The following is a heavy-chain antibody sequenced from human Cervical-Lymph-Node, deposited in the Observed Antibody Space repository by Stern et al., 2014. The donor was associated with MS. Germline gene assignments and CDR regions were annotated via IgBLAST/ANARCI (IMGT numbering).Heavy chain of an antibody. Sequence: EVQLVESGAEVKKPGESLRISCEVSGYNFTNTWIGWVRQLPGKGLEWMGIIYPGDSETSDSPSFQDQVTIFVVKARTNAYMQWSSLKASDTALYYCARRGHGYMGIDYWGQGTPVTVSS. CDR3: ARRGHGYMGIDY. J-gene: IGHJ4*02. CDR1: GYNFTNTW. CDR2: IYPGDSET. D-gene: IGHD5-24*01. V-gene: IGHV5-51*03.